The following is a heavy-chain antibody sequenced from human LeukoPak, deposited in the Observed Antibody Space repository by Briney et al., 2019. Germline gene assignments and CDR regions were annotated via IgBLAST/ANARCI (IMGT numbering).Heavy chain of an antibody. J-gene: IGHJ4*02. CDR2: IYTSGST. CDR3: ARHEGWSYDSSGYRQGTFDY. D-gene: IGHD3-22*01. V-gene: IGHV4-4*07. CDR1: GGSISSYY. Sequence: KSSETLSLTCTVSGGSISSYYWSWIRQPAGKGLEWIGRIYTSGSTNYNPSLKSRVTMSVDTSKNQFSLKLSSVTAADTAVYYCARHEGWSYDSSGYRQGTFDYWGQGTLVTVSS.